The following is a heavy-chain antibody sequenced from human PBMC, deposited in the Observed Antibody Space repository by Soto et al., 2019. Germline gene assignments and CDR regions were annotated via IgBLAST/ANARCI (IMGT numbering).Heavy chain of an antibody. D-gene: IGHD2-2*01. CDR1: GGSVGSGSYY. Sequence: PSETLSLTCTVSGGSVGSGSYYWSWIRQPPGKGLEWIGYIYYSGSTNYNPSLKSRVTISVDTSKNQFSLKLSSVSAADTAVYYCARDRQGCSSTSCYYYYYYGMDVWGQGTTVTVSS. V-gene: IGHV4-61*01. CDR2: IYYSGST. CDR3: ARDRQGCSSTSCYYYYYYGMDV. J-gene: IGHJ6*02.